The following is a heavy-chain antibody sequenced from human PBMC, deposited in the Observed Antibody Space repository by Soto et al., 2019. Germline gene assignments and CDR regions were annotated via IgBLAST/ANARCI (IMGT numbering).Heavy chain of an antibody. V-gene: IGHV2-5*01. CDR1: GFSLSTSGVG. D-gene: IGHD3-3*01. CDR2: IYWNDDK. CDR3: AHTVLLEWFGAETCWFDP. J-gene: IGHJ5*02. Sequence: GPTLVNPTQTLTLTCTFSGFSLSTSGVGVGWIRQPPGKALEWLALIYWNDDKRYSPSLKSRLTITKDTSKNQVVLTMTNMDPVDTATYYCAHTVLLEWFGAETCWFDPWGQGTLVTVSS.